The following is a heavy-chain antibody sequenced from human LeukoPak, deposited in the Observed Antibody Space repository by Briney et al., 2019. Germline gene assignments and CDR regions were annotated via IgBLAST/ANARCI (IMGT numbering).Heavy chain of an antibody. V-gene: IGHV3-53*04. D-gene: IGHD5-12*01. J-gene: IGHJ4*02. CDR1: GFIFSNYA. CDR3: GRGYSHIDY. CDR2: IYSGGST. Sequence: GGSLRLSCAASGFIFSNYAMNWIRQAPGKGLEWVSVIYSGGSTYFADSVKGRFTISRHNSKNTVYLQMNSLRAEDTAVYYCGRGYSHIDYWGQGTLVTVSS.